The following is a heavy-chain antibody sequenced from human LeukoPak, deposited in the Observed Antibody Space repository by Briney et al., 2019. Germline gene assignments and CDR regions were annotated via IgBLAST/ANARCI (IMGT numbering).Heavy chain of an antibody. CDR2: IGTAGGT. Sequence: GGSLRLSCAASGFTFSSYDMHWVRQATGKGLEWVSAIGTAGGTYYPGSVKGRFTISRENAKNSLYLQMNSLRAGDTAVYYCSRGPYYYYMDVWGKGTTVTVSS. CDR3: SRGPYYYYMDV. CDR1: GFTFSSYD. J-gene: IGHJ6*03. V-gene: IGHV3-13*01.